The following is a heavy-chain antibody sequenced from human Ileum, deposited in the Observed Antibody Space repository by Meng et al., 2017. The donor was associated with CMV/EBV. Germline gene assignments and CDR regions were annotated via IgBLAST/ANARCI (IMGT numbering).Heavy chain of an antibody. CDR1: GYTFTGYY. V-gene: IGHV1-2*02. CDR2: INPNSGGT. J-gene: IGHJ3*02. Sequence: ASVTVSCMASGYTFTGYYMHWVRQAPGQGLEWMGWINPNSGGTNYAQKFQGRVTMTRDTSISTAYMELSRLRSDDTAVYYCASMVVPAAIVIEQAFDIWGQGTMVTVSS. D-gene: IGHD2-2*02. CDR3: ASMVVPAAIVIEQAFDI.